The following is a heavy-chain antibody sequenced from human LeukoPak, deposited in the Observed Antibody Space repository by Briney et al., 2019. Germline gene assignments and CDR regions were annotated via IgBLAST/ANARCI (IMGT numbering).Heavy chain of an antibody. CDR1: GGSISSYY. J-gene: IGHJ4*02. D-gene: IGHD6-19*01. CDR2: IYYSGST. CDR3: ARIAVAGTVFLDY. Sequence: PSETLSLTCTVSGGSISSYYWSWIRQPPGKGLEWIGYIYYSGSTNYNPSLKSRVTISVDTSKNQFSLKLSSVTAADTAVYYCARIAVAGTVFLDYWGQGTLVTVSS. V-gene: IGHV4-59*08.